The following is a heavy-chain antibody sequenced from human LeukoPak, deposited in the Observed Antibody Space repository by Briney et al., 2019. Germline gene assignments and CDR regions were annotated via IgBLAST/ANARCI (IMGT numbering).Heavy chain of an antibody. CDR2: IYYSGST. Sequence: SETLSLTCTVSGGSISSYYWSWIRQPPGKGLEWIGYIYYSGSTNYNPSLKSRVTISVDTSKNQFSLKLSSVTAADTAVYYCAWSYDSSGYYGGDAFDIWGQGTMVTVSS. J-gene: IGHJ3*02. D-gene: IGHD3-22*01. CDR1: GGSISSYY. CDR3: AWSYDSSGYYGGDAFDI. V-gene: IGHV4-59*08.